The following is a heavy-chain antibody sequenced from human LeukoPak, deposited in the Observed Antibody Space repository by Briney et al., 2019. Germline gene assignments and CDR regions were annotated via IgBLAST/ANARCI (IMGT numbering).Heavy chain of an antibody. CDR3: ARRGRKMATIRNWFDP. V-gene: IGHV4-39*07. Sequence: PSETLSLTCTVSGGSISSSSYYWGWIRQPPGKGLEWIGSIYYSGSTYYNPSLKSRVTISVDTSKNQFSLKLSSVTAADTAVYYCARRGRKMATIRNWFDPWGQGTLVTVSS. CDR1: GGSISSSSYY. D-gene: IGHD5-24*01. CDR2: IYYSGST. J-gene: IGHJ5*02.